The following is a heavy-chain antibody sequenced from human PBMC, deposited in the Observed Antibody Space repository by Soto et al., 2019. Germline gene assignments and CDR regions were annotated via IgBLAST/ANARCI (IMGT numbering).Heavy chain of an antibody. D-gene: IGHD5-18*01. CDR1: GFTFSSYA. V-gene: IGHV3-30-3*01. Sequence: QVQLGESGGGVVQPGRSLRLSCAASGFTFSSYAMHWVRQAPGKGLEWVAVIAYDGSNKYYADSVKGRFTISRDNSKNTLYLQMNSLRAEDTAVYYCARDPKIQLWFPAAAGDEGNNPFDYWGQGTLVTVS. J-gene: IGHJ4*02. CDR2: IAYDGSNK. CDR3: ARDPKIQLWFPAAAGDEGNNPFDY.